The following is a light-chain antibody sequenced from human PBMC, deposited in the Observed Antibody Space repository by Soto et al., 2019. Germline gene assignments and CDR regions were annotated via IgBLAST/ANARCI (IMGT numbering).Light chain of an antibody. CDR2: GAS. J-gene: IGKJ1*01. CDR1: QSVSSSY. CDR3: QQYGSSPWT. Sequence: EIVLTQSPGTLSLSPGERATLSCRASQSVSSSYLAWYQQKPDQAPRLLISGASSRATGIPDRFSGSGSGTDXTLXXXRXXPEDFAVYYCQQYGSSPWTFGQGTQVDIK. V-gene: IGKV3-20*01.